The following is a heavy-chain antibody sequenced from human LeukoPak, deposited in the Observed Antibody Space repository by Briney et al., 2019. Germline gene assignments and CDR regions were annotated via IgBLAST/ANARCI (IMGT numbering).Heavy chain of an antibody. V-gene: IGHV3-74*01. CDR3: AKSHHVTAIDY. D-gene: IGHD2-21*02. J-gene: IGHJ4*02. CDR2: IKSDGSSA. Sequence: GSLRLSCAASGFTFSDYWMHWVRQAPGKGLVWVSRIKSDGSSAIYADSVKGRFTISRDNAKNSLYLQMNSLRAEDTAVYYCAKSHHVTAIDYWGQGTLVTVSS. CDR1: GFTFSDYW.